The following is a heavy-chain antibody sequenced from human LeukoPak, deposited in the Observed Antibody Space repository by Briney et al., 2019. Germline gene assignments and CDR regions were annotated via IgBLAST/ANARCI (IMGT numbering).Heavy chain of an antibody. V-gene: IGHV3-23*01. J-gene: IGHJ4*02. CDR1: GFTFTSNV. D-gene: IGHD3-3*01. Sequence: GGSLRPSCVASGFTFTSNVMIWVRQAPGKGLEWVSAITSSGASIYYADSVKGRFTISRDNSKNTLYLQMNSLRAEDTALYYCAKGSADSRPYYFDYWGQGTLVTVSS. CDR3: AKGSADSRPYYFDY. CDR2: ITSSGASI.